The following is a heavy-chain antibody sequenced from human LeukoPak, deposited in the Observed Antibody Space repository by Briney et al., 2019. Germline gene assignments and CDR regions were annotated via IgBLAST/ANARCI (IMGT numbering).Heavy chain of an antibody. CDR1: GFSFSSYW. V-gene: IGHV3-7*01. Sequence: GGSLRLSCAASGFSFSSYWMNWVRQAPGKGLEWVAYINSDGTEKNYVDSVRGRFTISRDNAKNSLYLQMNSLRAEDTAVYCCVTTPRLADYWGQGTLVTVSS. D-gene: IGHD6-19*01. CDR2: INSDGTEK. J-gene: IGHJ4*02. CDR3: VTTPRLADY.